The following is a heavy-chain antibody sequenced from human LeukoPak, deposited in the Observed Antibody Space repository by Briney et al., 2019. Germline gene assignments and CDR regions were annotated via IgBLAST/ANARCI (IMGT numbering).Heavy chain of an antibody. CDR1: GGSISTFY. D-gene: IGHD6-19*01. V-gene: IGHV4-59*01. J-gene: IGHJ2*01. CDR2: ISVGGAN. Sequence: KTSETLSLICTVSGGSISTFYWNWIRQSPGKGLEWIGYISVGGANNYNPSLKSRVSISVDTSKNHFSLKLTSVTAADTAVYYYARAFASSGWFFPLWGRGTLVTVSS. CDR3: ARAFASSGWFFPL.